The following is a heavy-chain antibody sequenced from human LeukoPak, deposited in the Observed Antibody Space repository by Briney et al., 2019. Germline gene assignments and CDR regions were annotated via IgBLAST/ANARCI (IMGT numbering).Heavy chain of an antibody. CDR1: GDSVRSDTYY. D-gene: IGHD3-22*01. CDR2: VYYSGRT. V-gene: IGHV4-61*01. CDR3: VREATTEYYDSSGYYRQTEVFDA. Sequence: SETLSLTCTVSGDSVRSDTYYWGWIRQPPGKGLEWIGYVYYSGRTNYNPSLKSRVTISVDTSRNQFSLKLRSVTAADTAVYYCVREATTEYYDSSGYYRQTEVFDAWGQGTMVTVSS. J-gene: IGHJ3*01.